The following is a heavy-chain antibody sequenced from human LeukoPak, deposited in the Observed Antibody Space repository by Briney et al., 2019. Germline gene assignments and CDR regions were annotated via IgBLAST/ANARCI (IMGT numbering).Heavy chain of an antibody. V-gene: IGHV4-59*01. CDR1: GGSISSYY. CDR3: ARDSSGYGGSWYFDL. J-gene: IGHJ2*01. CDR2: IHYSGTT. Sequence: PSETLSLTCIVSGGSISSYYWSWIRQPPRKGLNWIGYIHYSGTTNYNPSLKSRVTILVDTSKNQFSLKLSSVTAADTAVYYCARDSSGYGGSWYFDLWGRGTLVTVSS. D-gene: IGHD4-23*01.